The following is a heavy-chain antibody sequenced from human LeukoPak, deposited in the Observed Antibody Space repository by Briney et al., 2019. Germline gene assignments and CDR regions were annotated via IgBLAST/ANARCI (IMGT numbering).Heavy chain of an antibody. V-gene: IGHV3-30*04. CDR1: GFTFSSYA. CDR3: AKDRGPYYYDSSSDEYFQH. D-gene: IGHD3-22*01. Sequence: GGSLRLSCAASGFTFSSYAMHWVRQAPGKGLEWVAVISYDGSNKYYADSVKGRFTISRDNSKNTLYLQMNSLRAEDTAVYYCAKDRGPYYYDSSSDEYFQHWGQGTLVTVSS. J-gene: IGHJ1*01. CDR2: ISYDGSNK.